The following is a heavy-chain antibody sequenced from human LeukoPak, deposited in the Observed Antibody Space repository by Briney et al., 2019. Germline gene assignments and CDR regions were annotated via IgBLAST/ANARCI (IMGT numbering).Heavy chain of an antibody. CDR1: GFTFSSYS. Sequence: GGSLRLSCAASGFTFSSYSMNWVGQAPGKGLEWVSSISSSSSYIYYADSVKGRFTISRDNAKNSLYLQMNSLRAEDTAVYYCARDSGVAAAGTSYYYGMDVWGQGTTVTVSS. D-gene: IGHD6-13*01. CDR3: ARDSGVAAAGTSYYYGMDV. J-gene: IGHJ6*02. V-gene: IGHV3-21*01. CDR2: ISSSSSYI.